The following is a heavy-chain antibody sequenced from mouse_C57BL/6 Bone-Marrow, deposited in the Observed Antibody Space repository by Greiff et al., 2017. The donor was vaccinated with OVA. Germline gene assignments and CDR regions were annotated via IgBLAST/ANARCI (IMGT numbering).Heavy chain of an antibody. V-gene: IGHV5-12*01. CDR3: ARHYGSTYAMDY. Sequence: DVMLVESGGGLVQPGGSLKLSCAASGFTFSDYYMYWVRQTPEKRLEWVAYISNGGGSTYYPDTVKGRFTISRDNAKNTLYLQMSRLKSEDTAMYYCARHYGSTYAMDYWGQGTSVTVSS. J-gene: IGHJ4*01. CDR2: ISNGGGST. D-gene: IGHD1-1*01. CDR1: GFTFSDYY.